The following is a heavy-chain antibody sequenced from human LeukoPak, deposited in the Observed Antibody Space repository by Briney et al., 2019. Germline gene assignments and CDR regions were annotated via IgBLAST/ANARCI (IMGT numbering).Heavy chain of an antibody. J-gene: IGHJ4*02. CDR3: ARGSDADY. Sequence: ASVKVSCKASGYTFTDYFMHWVRQAPGQGLEWMGWINPNSGGANYAQKYQGRVTMTRDTSIGTAYMELSSLRSDDTAVYYCARGSDADYWGQGTLVTVSS. CDR1: GYTFTDYF. CDR2: INPNSGGA. V-gene: IGHV1-2*02.